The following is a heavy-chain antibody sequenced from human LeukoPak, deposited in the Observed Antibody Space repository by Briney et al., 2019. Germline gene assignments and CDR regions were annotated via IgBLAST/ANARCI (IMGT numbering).Heavy chain of an antibody. D-gene: IGHD3-10*01. CDR2: ISSSSTI. CDR3: ARDPVGGMVRGVSFDS. CDR1: GFTFRSYS. J-gene: IGHJ4*02. V-gene: IGHV3-48*04. Sequence: GGSLRLSCAASGFTFRSYSMNWVRQAPGKGLEWVSYISSSSTIYYADSVKGRFTISRDNAKNSLYLQMNSLRGEDTAIYYCARDPVGGMVRGVSFDSWGQGTLVTVSS.